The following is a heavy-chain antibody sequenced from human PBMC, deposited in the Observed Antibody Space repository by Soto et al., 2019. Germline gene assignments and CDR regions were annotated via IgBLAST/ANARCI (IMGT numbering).Heavy chain of an antibody. V-gene: IGHV4-30-4*01. J-gene: IGHJ4*02. CDR3: ARDGYYDSSGYYYGLGY. CDR1: GGSISSGDYY. D-gene: IGHD3-22*01. Sequence: LSLTCTVSGGSISSGDYYWSWIRQPPGKGLEWIGYIYYSGSTYYNPSLKSRVTISVDTSKNQFSLKLSSVTAADTAVYYCARDGYYDSSGYYYGLGYWGQGTLVTVSS. CDR2: IYYSGST.